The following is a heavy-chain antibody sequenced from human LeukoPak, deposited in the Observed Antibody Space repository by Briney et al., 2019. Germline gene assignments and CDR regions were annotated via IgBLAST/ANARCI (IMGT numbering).Heavy chain of an antibody. CDR3: AKDPSDLGGSGSNNYFDC. CDR2: ITYSSGYT. Sequence: GGSLRLSCAASGFTFSSYDMSWVRQAPGKGLEWVSGITYSSGYTHYADSVKGRFTISRDNSRNTLYLQMNSLRAEDTAVYYCAKDPSDLGGSGSNNYFDCWGQGTLVTVSS. CDR1: GFTFSSYD. J-gene: IGHJ4*02. D-gene: IGHD3-10*01. V-gene: IGHV3-23*01.